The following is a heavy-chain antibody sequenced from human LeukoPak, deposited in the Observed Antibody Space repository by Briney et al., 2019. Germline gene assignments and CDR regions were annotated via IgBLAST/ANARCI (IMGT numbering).Heavy chain of an antibody. CDR2: IYTSGST. CDR1: GGSISSYY. D-gene: IGHD2-21*01. V-gene: IGHV4-4*07. CDR3: ARDRDCGGDCYGY. J-gene: IGHJ4*02. Sequence: KPSETLSLTCTVSGGSISSYYWSWIRQPAGKGLEWIGRIYTSGSTNYNPSLKSRVTTSVDKSKNQFSLKLSSVTAADTAVYYCARDRDCGGDCYGYWGQGTLVTVSS.